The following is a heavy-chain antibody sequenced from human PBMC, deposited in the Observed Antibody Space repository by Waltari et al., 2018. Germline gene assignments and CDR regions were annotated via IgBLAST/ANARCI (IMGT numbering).Heavy chain of an antibody. J-gene: IGHJ6*02. D-gene: IGHD6-13*01. Sequence: QVQLQQWGPGLVKPSETLSLTCTVSGGSISSSSYYWGWIRQPPGQGLGWIGRIYYSGSTYYNPALKSGVTIAVDTTKNQFSLKRSYVTAADTAVYYCARDPCAAAAPGGYYDYGMDVWGQGTTVTVSS. V-gene: IGHV4-39*07. CDR3: ARDPCAAAAPGGYYDYGMDV. CDR1: GGSISSSSYY. CDR2: IYYSGST.